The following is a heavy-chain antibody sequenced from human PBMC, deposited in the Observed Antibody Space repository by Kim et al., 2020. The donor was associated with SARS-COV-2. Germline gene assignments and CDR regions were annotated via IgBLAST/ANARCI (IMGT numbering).Heavy chain of an antibody. CDR1: GGSISSYY. CDR3: ARVGEAAAGVFDY. D-gene: IGHD6-13*01. CDR2: IYYSGST. J-gene: IGHJ4*02. Sequence: SETLSLTCTVSGGSISSYYWSWIRQPPGKGLEWIGYIYYSGSTNYNPSLKSRVTISVDTSKNQFSLKLSSVTAADTAVYYCARVGEAAAGVFDYWGQGTLVTVSS. V-gene: IGHV4-59*01.